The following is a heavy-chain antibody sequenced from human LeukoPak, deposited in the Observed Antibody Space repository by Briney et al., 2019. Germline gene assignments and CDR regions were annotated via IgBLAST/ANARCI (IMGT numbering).Heavy chain of an antibody. D-gene: IGHD6-13*01. V-gene: IGHV3-30-3*01. CDR3: ARWDIAAAGSYYFDY. CDR1: GFSFSSYA. J-gene: IGHJ4*02. Sequence: GGSLRLSCAASGFSFSSYAMHWVRQAPGKGLEWVAVISYDGYNKYYADSVKGRFTISRDNSRNTLYLQMNSLRAEDTAVYYCARWDIAAAGSYYFDYWGQGTLVTVSS. CDR2: ISYDGYNK.